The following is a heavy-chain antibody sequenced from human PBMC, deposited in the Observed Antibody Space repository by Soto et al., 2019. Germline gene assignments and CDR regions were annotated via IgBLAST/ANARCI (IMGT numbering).Heavy chain of an antibody. CDR1: GGSISIGGYY. Sequence: SETLSLTCTVSGGSISIGGYYWVWIRQPPGKGLEWIGSISYSGSTYNSPSLQSRVIISVDTSKNQFYLKVNSVTAADTAVYYCARRWASDYGGNNNPYYFDYWGQGTLVTVSS. J-gene: IGHJ4*02. CDR3: ARRWASDYGGNNNPYYFDY. V-gene: IGHV4-39*01. CDR2: ISYSGST. D-gene: IGHD4-17*01.